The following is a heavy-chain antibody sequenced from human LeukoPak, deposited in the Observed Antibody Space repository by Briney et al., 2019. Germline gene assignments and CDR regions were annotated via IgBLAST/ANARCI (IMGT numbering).Heavy chain of an antibody. J-gene: IGHJ6*02. Sequence: GASVKVSCKASGYTFTGYYMHWVRQAPGQGLEWRGWINPNSGGTNYAQKFQGTLTLTRDTSISTAYMELSRLRSDATAVYYCPREYCSGGSCLTYYYYYGMDVWGQGTTVTVPS. CDR2: INPNSGGT. CDR3: PREYCSGGSCLTYYYYYGMDV. CDR1: GYTFTGYY. V-gene: IGHV1-2*02. D-gene: IGHD2-15*01.